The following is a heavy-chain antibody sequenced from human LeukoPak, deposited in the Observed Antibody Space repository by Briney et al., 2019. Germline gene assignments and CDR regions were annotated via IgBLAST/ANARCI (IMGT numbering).Heavy chain of an antibody. CDR3: ARRVSGSGFGESNWFDP. D-gene: IGHD3-10*01. J-gene: IGHJ5*02. CDR1: GDSISTYY. Sequence: SQTLSLTCTVSGDSISTYYWNWIRQPPGKGLEWIGHIHYSGSTTYNPSLNSRVPISVGTSKSQFTLKLNSVTAADTAVYYCARRVSGSGFGESNWFDPWGQGTLVTVSS. V-gene: IGHV4-59*08. CDR2: IHYSGST.